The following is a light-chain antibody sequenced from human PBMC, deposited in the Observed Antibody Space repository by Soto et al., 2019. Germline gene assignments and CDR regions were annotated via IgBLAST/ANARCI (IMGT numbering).Light chain of an antibody. CDR3: AAWDDSLNGLV. CDR1: SSNIGSNT. J-gene: IGLJ1*01. CDR2: NNN. Sequence: QSVLTQPASASGTAGKRVTISCSGSSSNIGSNTVNWYQQLPGTAPKLLIYNNNQRPSGVPDRFSGSKSGTSASLAISGLQSEDEADYYCAAWDDSLNGLVFGTGTKVTVL. V-gene: IGLV1-44*01.